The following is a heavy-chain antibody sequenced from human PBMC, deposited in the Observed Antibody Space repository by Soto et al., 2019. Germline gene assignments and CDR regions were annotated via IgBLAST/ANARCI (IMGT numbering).Heavy chain of an antibody. J-gene: IGHJ4*02. CDR2: ISSSSGTI. CDR3: AIPRGYSYVLPKY. Sequence: LRLSCSASGFTFSSYNMNWVRQAPGKGLEWVSYISSSSGTIYYADSVKGRLTIDRDNDKNSLYLQINSMRDEDKAVYYCAIPRGYSYVLPKYWGQGTLVTVSS. CDR1: GFTFSSYN. V-gene: IGHV3-48*02. D-gene: IGHD5-18*01.